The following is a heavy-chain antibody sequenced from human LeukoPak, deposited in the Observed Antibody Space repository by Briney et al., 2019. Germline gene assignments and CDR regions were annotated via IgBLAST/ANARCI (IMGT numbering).Heavy chain of an antibody. CDR3: ARQTFGALFFDS. Sequence: SETLSLTCTVSGDSISSYYRSWIRQPPGKGLEWIGSIYHSGSTYYNPSLKSRVTISVDTSKNQFSLKLSSVTAADTAVYYCARQTFGALFFDSWGQGTLVTVSS. CDR2: IYHSGST. D-gene: IGHD3-10*01. CDR1: GDSISSYY. J-gene: IGHJ4*02. V-gene: IGHV4-38-2*02.